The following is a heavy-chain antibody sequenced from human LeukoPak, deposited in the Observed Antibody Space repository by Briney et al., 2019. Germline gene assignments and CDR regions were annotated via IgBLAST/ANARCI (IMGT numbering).Heavy chain of an antibody. Sequence: GGSLRLSCAASRFTFGDFAMHWVRQAPGKGLEWVSGISWNSGSIGYADSVKGRFTISRDNAKNSLYLQMNSLRAEDTALYYCARETPSRYFDYWGQGTLVTVSS. CDR3: ARETPSRYFDY. J-gene: IGHJ4*02. CDR1: RFTFGDFA. V-gene: IGHV3-9*01. CDR2: ISWNSGSI. D-gene: IGHD4-23*01.